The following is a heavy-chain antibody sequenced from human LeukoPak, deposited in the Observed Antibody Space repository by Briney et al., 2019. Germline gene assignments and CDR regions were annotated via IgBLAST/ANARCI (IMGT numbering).Heavy chain of an antibody. D-gene: IGHD3-10*01. J-gene: IGHJ6*03. V-gene: IGHV3-30*18. CDR1: GFTFSNYG. CDR2: ISYDGSNK. CDR3: AKGGSGTYYNRRDYYYYMDV. Sequence: GGSLRLSCAASGFTFSNYGMHWVRQAPGKGLEWVAFISYDGSNKYYADSVKGRFTISRDNSKNTLYLQMNSLRAEDTAVYYCAKGGSGTYYNRRDYYYYMDVWAKGTTVTVSS.